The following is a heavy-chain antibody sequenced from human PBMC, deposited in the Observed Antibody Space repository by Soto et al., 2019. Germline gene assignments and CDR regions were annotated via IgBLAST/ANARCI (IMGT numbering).Heavy chain of an antibody. CDR1: GYTFTSYD. J-gene: IGHJ4*02. D-gene: IGHD6-13*01. Sequence: ASVKVSCKASGYTFTSYDINWVRQATGQGLEWMGWMNPNSGNTGYAQKFQGRVTMTRNTSISTAYMELSSLRSEDTAVYYCARAGYSSSWLRYYFDYWGQGTLVTVSS. V-gene: IGHV1-8*01. CDR3: ARAGYSSSWLRYYFDY. CDR2: MNPNSGNT.